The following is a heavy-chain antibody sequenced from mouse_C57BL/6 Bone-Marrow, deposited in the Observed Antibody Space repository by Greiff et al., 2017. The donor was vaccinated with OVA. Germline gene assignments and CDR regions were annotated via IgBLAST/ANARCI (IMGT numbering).Heavy chain of an antibody. D-gene: IGHD1-1*01. V-gene: IGHV5-15*01. J-gene: IGHJ1*03. CDR2: ISNLAYSI. Sequence: DVKLVESGGGLVQPGGSLKLSCAASGFTFSDYGMAWVRQAPRKGPEWVAFISNLAYSIYYADTVTGRFTISRENAKNTLYLEMSSLRSEDTAMYYCARDGSSYFWYFDVWGTGTTVTVSS. CDR3: ARDGSSYFWYFDV. CDR1: GFTFSDYG.